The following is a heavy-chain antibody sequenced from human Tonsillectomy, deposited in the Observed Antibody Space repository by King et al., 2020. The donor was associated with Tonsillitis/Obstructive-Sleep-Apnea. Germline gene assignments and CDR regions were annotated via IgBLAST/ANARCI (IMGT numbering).Heavy chain of an antibody. CDR1: GFTFSTYA. CDR3: ARDRDTNGWYLSVAFDI. CDR2: ISVDGSNK. Sequence: HVQLVQSGGGVVQPGRSLRLSCVASGFTFSTYALHWVRQAPGKGLEWVALISVDGSNKYYADSVKGRFTISRDNSKNTVYLEMNGLRAADTAVYYCARDRDTNGWYLSVAFDIWGQGTRVTVSA. J-gene: IGHJ3*02. D-gene: IGHD6-19*01. V-gene: IGHV3-30*01.